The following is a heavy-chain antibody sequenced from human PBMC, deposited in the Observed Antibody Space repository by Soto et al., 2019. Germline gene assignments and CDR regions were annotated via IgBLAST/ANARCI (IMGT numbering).Heavy chain of an antibody. CDR2: ITSSSSSSYI. V-gene: IGHV3-21*01. D-gene: IGHD5-12*01. Sequence: EVQLVESGGGLVKPGGSLRLSCAASGFSFSSYSMNWVRQAPGKGLEWVSSITSSSSSSYIYYADSVKGRFTISRDNAKNSLFLQMNRLRAEDTAVSYCAIDLQMATIRGGDYWGQGTLVTVSS. CDR1: GFSFSSYS. J-gene: IGHJ4*02. CDR3: AIDLQMATIRGGDY.